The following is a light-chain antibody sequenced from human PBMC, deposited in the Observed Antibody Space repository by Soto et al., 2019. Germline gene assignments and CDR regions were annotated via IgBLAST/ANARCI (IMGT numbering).Light chain of an antibody. CDR1: QSVSTSY. V-gene: IGKV3-20*01. J-gene: IGKJ1*01. CDR2: GAS. CDR3: QQYVSSPTT. Sequence: VLTQSPGTLSLSPGERATLSCRASQSVSTSYLAWYQQKPGQAPRLLIFGASSRAPGIPDRFIGSGSGTDFTLTISRLEPEDFAVYYCQQYVSSPTTFGQGTKVEIK.